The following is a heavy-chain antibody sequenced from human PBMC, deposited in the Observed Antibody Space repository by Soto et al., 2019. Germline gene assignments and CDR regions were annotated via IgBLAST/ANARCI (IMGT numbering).Heavy chain of an antibody. CDR1: GCAVSSGTHC. V-gene: IGHV4-61*01. J-gene: IGHJ5*02. CDR3: TRGPPRVQWFDL. CDR2: IYFTGST. Sequence: ETLYLTCTVSGCAVSSGTHCWSWIRQPPGKGLEWIGHIYFTGSTNYNPSLKSRVTMSLDTSRNQFSLKLSSVTAADTAVYYCTRGPPRVQWFDLSGLGTLVTVSS.